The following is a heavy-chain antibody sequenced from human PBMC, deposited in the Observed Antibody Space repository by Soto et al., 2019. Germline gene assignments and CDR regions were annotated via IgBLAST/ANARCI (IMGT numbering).Heavy chain of an antibody. CDR1: GYTFTSYS. CDR2: FNAGSGNT. Sequence: ASVKVSCKASGYTFTSYSMHWVRQAPGQRLEWMGWFNAGSGNTKYSQKFQGRVTITRDTSATTAYMELSSLRCEDTAVYYCARESTRTTAPDYWGQGTLVTVS. D-gene: IGHD4-17*01. CDR3: ARESTRTTAPDY. J-gene: IGHJ4*02. V-gene: IGHV1-3*01.